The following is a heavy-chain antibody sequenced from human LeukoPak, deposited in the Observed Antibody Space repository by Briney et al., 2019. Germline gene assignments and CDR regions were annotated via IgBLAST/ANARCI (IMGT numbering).Heavy chain of an antibody. Sequence: SETLSLTCTVSGGSISSHYWTWIPQSPVKGLEWIGDISNSGSTSYNPSLKSRVTISIDTSKNQFPLKLSSMTAADTAVYYCGRDALVGYFSYYYMDVWGKGTTVTVSS. CDR2: ISNSGST. V-gene: IGHV4-59*11. J-gene: IGHJ6*03. D-gene: IGHD2-15*01. CDR3: GRDALVGYFSYYYMDV. CDR1: GGSISSHY.